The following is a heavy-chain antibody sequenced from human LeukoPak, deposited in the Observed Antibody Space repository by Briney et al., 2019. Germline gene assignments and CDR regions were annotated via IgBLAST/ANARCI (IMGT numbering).Heavy chain of an antibody. CDR2: IYYSGST. V-gene: IGHV4-59*08. D-gene: IGHD3-10*01. CDR3: ARHGLLWFGELLNWFDP. J-gene: IGHJ5*02. Sequence: PSETLSLTCTVSGGSTSSYYWSWIRQPPGKGLEWIGYIYYSGSTNYNPSLKSRVTISVDTSKNQFSLKLSSVTAADTAVYYCARHGLLWFGELLNWFDPWGQGTLVTVSS. CDR1: GGSTSSYY.